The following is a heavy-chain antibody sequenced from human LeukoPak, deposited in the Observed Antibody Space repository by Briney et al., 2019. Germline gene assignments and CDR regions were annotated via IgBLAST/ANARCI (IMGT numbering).Heavy chain of an antibody. V-gene: IGHV1-2*04. D-gene: IGHD3-10*01. Sequence: ASVTVSFKASGYTFTGYYMHWVRQAPGQGLEWMGWINPNSGGTNYAQKFQGWVTMTRDTSISTAYMELSRLRSDDTAVYYCARDGSGSSFDYWGQGTLVTVSS. CDR3: ARDGSGSSFDY. CDR2: INPNSGGT. J-gene: IGHJ4*02. CDR1: GYTFTGYY.